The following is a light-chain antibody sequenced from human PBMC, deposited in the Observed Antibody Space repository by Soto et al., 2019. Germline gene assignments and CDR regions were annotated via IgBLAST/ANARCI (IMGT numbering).Light chain of an antibody. Sequence: QSVLTQPPSVSGAPGQRVTISCTGSSSNIGAGYDVHWYQHLPGTAPKLLIYANNNRPSGVPDRFSGSKSGTSASLAISGLQSEDEADYYCSAWDNILNAWVFGGGTKLTVL. CDR1: SSNIGAGYD. V-gene: IGLV1-40*01. CDR2: ANN. CDR3: SAWDNILNAWV. J-gene: IGLJ3*02.